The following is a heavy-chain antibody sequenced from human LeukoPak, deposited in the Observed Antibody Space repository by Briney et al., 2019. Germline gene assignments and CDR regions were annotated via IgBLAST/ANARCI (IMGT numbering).Heavy chain of an antibody. Sequence: KPSETLSLTCAVSGYSISSGYYWGWFRQPPGKGLEWIGCMYHSGSTYYNPSLKSRVTISIDTSKSQFSLKLTSVTSADTAVYSCARLLDNDISGDPDTFDVWGQGTTVIVSS. D-gene: IGHD3-22*01. CDR1: GYSISSGYY. CDR3: ARLLDNDISGDPDTFDV. V-gene: IGHV4-38-2*01. CDR2: MYHSGST. J-gene: IGHJ3*01.